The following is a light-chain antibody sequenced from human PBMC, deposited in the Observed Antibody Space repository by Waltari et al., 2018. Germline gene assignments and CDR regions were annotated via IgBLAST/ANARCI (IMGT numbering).Light chain of an antibody. V-gene: IGKV2-30*02. CDR1: QSLVHSDGNTY. CDR2: KIS. Sequence: VVMTQPPLHLPVTLGQPASIPCRSSQSLVHSDGNTYLNWFQQRPGLSPRRLIYKISRRETGVPDRFSGSGSGTDFTLNISRVEAEYVAIYYCMQATHWPRTFGQGTKVEIK. J-gene: IGKJ1*01. CDR3: MQATHWPRT.